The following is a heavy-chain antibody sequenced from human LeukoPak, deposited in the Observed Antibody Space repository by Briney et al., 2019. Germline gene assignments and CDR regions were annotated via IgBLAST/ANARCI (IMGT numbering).Heavy chain of an antibody. CDR2: IYYSGST. CDR1: GGSISSGGYY. D-gene: IGHD2-15*01. Sequence: SQTLSLTCTVSGGSISSGGYYWGWIRQHPGKGLEWIVYIYYSGSTYYNPSLKSRVTISVDTSKNQFSLKLSSVTAADTAVYYCARYCSGGSCYSALEYFQHWGQGTLVTVSS. V-gene: IGHV4-31*03. J-gene: IGHJ1*01. CDR3: ARYCSGGSCYSALEYFQH.